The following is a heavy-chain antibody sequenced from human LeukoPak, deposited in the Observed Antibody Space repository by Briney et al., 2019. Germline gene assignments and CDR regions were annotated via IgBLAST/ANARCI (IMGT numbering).Heavy chain of an antibody. J-gene: IGHJ4*02. V-gene: IGHV3-73*01. CDR2: IRSKANIYAT. CDR3: ARHSVDTAMIFDL. D-gene: IGHD5-18*01. Sequence: GGSLRLSCAASGFIFSGSAIYWVRQASGKGLEWVGHIRSKANIYATVYDESVKGRFTISRDDLKNTAYLQMNSLKSEDTAVYYCARHSVDTAMIFDLWGQGTLVTVSS. CDR1: GFIFSGSA.